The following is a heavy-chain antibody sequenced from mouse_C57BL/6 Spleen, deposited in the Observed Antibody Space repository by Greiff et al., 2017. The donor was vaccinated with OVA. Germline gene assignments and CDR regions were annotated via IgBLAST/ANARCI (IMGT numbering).Heavy chain of an antibody. V-gene: IGHV1-80*01. CDR2: IYPGDGDT. Sequence: VQLQQSGAELVKPGASVKISCKASGYAFSSYWMNWVKQRPGKGLEWIGQIYPGDGDTNYNGKFKGKATLTADKSSSTAYMQLSSLTSEDSAVYFCARDGYYGNYFDYWGQGTTLTVSS. J-gene: IGHJ2*01. D-gene: IGHD2-3*01. CDR3: ARDGYYGNYFDY. CDR1: GYAFSSYW.